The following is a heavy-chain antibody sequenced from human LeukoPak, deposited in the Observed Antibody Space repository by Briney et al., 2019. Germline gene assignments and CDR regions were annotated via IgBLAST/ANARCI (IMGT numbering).Heavy chain of an antibody. V-gene: IGHV3-21*01. D-gene: IGHD3-22*01. CDR2: ISSSSSYI. J-gene: IGHJ4*02. CDR3: ARGSATYYYDSSGYSY. CDR1: GFTFSSYS. Sequence: GGSLRLSCAASGFTFSSYSMNWVRQAPGKGLEWVSSISSSSSYIYYADSVKGRFTISRDNAKNSLYLQMNSLRAEDTAVYYCARGSATYYYDSSGYSYWGQGTLVTVPS.